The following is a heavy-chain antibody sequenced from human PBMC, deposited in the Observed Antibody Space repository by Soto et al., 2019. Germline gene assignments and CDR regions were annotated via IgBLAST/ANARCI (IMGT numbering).Heavy chain of an antibody. V-gene: IGHV1-46*03. J-gene: IGHJ4*02. CDR1: GYTFSIYY. CDR2: INPSGGSA. Sequence: QVQLVQSGAEVKKPGASVKVSCKASGYTFSIYYMHWVRQAPGQGLEWMGMINPSGGSASYTQKFQGRVTMTRDTSTNTIYMELTSLRSEDTAVYYFVRSHYYGSGAYTLDDNWGQRTQVIVSS. CDR3: VRSHYYGSGAYTLDDN. D-gene: IGHD3-10*01.